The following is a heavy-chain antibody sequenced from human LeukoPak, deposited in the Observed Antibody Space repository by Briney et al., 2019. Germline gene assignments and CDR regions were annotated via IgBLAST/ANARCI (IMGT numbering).Heavy chain of an antibody. J-gene: IGHJ6*03. CDR1: GYRFTNYW. Sequence: GESLKISCKGSGYRFTNYWIGWVRQMPGKGLEGMGIIYPGDSDTRYSPSFQGQVTMSVDKSISTAYLQWSRLKASDTAMYYCARHGSPYCSSLSCPLYYYYIDVWGKGTMFTVSS. V-gene: IGHV5-51*01. CDR3: ARHGSPYCSSLSCPLYYYYIDV. CDR2: IYPGDSDT. D-gene: IGHD2-2*01.